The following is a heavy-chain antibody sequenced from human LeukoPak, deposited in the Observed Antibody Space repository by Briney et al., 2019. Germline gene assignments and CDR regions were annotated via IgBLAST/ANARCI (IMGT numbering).Heavy chain of an antibody. CDR2: IYTSGST. Sequence: SETLSLTCTVSGSISGYYWSWIRQPPGKGLEWIGRIYTSGSTNYNPSLKSRVTMSVDTSKNQFSLKLSSVTAADTAVYYCARDKKASRRPYGMDVWGQGTTVTVSS. J-gene: IGHJ6*02. D-gene: IGHD6-13*01. V-gene: IGHV4-4*07. CDR1: GSISGYY. CDR3: ARDKKASRRPYGMDV.